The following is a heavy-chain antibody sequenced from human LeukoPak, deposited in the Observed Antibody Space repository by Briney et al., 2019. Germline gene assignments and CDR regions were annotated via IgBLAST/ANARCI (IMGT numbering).Heavy chain of an antibody. CDR1: GDSVSSKSAA. D-gene: IGHD2-21*01. J-gene: IGHJ5*02. V-gene: IGHV6-1*01. CDR2: TYYRFKWYN. CDR3: ARFVVVIAISERVRGWFDP. Sequence: SQTLSLTCAISGDSVSSKSAAWNWIRQSPSRGLECLGRTYYRFKWYNEYAVSVKSRITINPDTSKNQFSLQLKSVTPEDTAVYYCARFVVVIAISERVRGWFDPWGRGTLVTVSS.